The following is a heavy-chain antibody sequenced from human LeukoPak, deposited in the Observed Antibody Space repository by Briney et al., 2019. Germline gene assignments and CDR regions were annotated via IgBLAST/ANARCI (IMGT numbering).Heavy chain of an antibody. D-gene: IGHD1-26*01. Sequence: GGSPSLSCATSGFTFSTYGMEWVRQAPGKGLEWVAIIFSDGIRKYYADSVKGRFTISRDISRSTLYLEMNSLSAEDTAVYYCARASGPIKKNRFDQWGQGTLVTVSS. CDR1: GFTFSTYG. CDR2: IFSDGIRK. V-gene: IGHV3-30*12. CDR3: ARASGPIKKNRFDQ. J-gene: IGHJ4*02.